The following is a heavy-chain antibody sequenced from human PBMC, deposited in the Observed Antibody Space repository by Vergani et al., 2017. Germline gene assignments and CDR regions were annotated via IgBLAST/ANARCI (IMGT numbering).Heavy chain of an antibody. CDR1: GFTFSSYS. D-gene: IGHD3-3*01. CDR2: ISSSSSYI. J-gene: IGHJ3*02. CDR3: ASEANLRFLEWLLSDAFDI. Sequence: EVQLVESGGGLVKPGGSLRLSCAASGFTFSSYSMNWVRQAPGKGLEWVSSISSSSSYIYYAHSVKGRVTISRDNAKNSLYLQMNSLRAEDTAVYYCASEANLRFLEWLLSDAFDIWGQGTMVTVSS. V-gene: IGHV3-21*01.